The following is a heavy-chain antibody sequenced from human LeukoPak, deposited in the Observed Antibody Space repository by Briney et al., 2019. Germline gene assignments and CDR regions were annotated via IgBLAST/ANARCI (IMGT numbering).Heavy chain of an antibody. V-gene: IGHV4-59*01. J-gene: IGHJ1*01. Sequence: SETLSLTCTVSGGSISTYYWNWLRQPPGKGLEWIGYIYHSGSTYYNPSLQGRVTISVDTSKNQFSLNLNSVTAADTAVYYCARGGAARLHFQNWGQGTLVTVSS. D-gene: IGHD6-6*01. CDR1: GGSISTYY. CDR3: ARGGAARLHFQN. CDR2: IYHSGST.